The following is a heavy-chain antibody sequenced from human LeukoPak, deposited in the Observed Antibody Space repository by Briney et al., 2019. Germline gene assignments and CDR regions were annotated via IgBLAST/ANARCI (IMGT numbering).Heavy chain of an antibody. J-gene: IGHJ4*02. Sequence: SGRSLRLSCAASGFTFSDYYMSCLPQAPGKGLEWVSYISSSGSTIYYAHPVKGRFTISRDNAKNTLYLQMNSLRAEDTAVYYCARAGSFDYCSSTSCYTSWGFDYWGQGSLVAVSS. D-gene: IGHD2-2*01. CDR3: ARAGSFDYCSSTSCYTSWGFDY. CDR2: ISSSGSTI. CDR1: GFTFSDYY. V-gene: IGHV3-11*01.